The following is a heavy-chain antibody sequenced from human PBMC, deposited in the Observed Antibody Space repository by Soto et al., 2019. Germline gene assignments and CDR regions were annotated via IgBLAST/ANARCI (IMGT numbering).Heavy chain of an antibody. J-gene: IGHJ5*02. CDR2: IHYSGST. CDR1: GGSVNIGTYY. D-gene: IGHD2-2*01. V-gene: IGHV4-61*01. Sequence: PSETLSLTCTVPGGSVNIGTYYWSWIRQPPGKGLEWIGFIHYSGSTNYNPSLKSRVTISVDTSKNQFSLKLTSVTAADTAVYYCASQVSNSWLSRFDPWGQGTLVTVSS. CDR3: ASQVSNSWLSRFDP.